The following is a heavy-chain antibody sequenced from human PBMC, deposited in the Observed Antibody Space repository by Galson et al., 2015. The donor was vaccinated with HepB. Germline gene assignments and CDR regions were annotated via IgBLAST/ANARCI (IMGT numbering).Heavy chain of an antibody. CDR3: AKTYYDFWQRGYYYYMDV. D-gene: IGHD3-3*01. J-gene: IGHJ6*03. V-gene: IGHV3-23*01. CDR2: ISGSGGST. Sequence: SLRLSCAASGFTFSSYAMSWVRQAPGKGLEWVSAISGSGGSTYYADSVKGRFTISRDNSKNTLYLQMNSLRAEDTAVYYCAKTYYDFWQRGYYYYMDVWGKGTTVTVSS. CDR1: GFTFSSYA.